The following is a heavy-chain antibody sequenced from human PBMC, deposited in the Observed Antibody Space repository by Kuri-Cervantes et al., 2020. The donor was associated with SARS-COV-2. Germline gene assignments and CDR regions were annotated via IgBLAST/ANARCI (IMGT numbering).Heavy chain of an antibody. CDR1: EYSFTDYA. CDR2: INAGNGDT. Sequence: ASVKVSCKASEYSFTDYAIQWVRQAPGQRLEWMAWINAGNGDTKYSQKFQGRVTITRDTSASTAYMELSSLRSEDTAVYYCAREYYDSSGYYYYCYYGMDVWGQGTTVTVSS. J-gene: IGHJ6*02. V-gene: IGHV1-3*01. CDR3: AREYYDSSGYYYYCYYGMDV. D-gene: IGHD3-22*01.